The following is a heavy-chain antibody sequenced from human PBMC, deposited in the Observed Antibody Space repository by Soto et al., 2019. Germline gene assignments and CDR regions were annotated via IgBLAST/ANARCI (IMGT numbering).Heavy chain of an antibody. J-gene: IGHJ4*02. CDR1: GFTFSSYA. D-gene: IGHD3-10*01. CDR2: ISYDGSNK. V-gene: IGHV3-30-3*01. CDR3: ARWRDYGPMGETYYFDY. Sequence: GGSLRLSCAASGFTFSSYAMHWVRQAPGKGLEWVAVISYDGSNKYYADSVKGRFTISRDNSKNTLYLQMNSLRAEDTAVYYCARWRDYGPMGETYYFDYWGQGTLVTVSS.